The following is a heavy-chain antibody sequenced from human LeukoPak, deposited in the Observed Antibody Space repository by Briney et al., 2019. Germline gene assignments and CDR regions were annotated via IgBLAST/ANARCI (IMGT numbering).Heavy chain of an antibody. CDR3: ARDIRETTVKFDP. Sequence: PGGSLRLSCVASGFNFNSYECNWVRQAPGMGLEWVSYINIGGTAIYYADSVRGRFTVSRDNANNLLYLQMDSLRADDTAIYFCARDIRETTVKFDPWGQGTLVTVSS. CDR1: GFNFNSYE. J-gene: IGHJ5*02. D-gene: IGHD4-17*01. V-gene: IGHV3-48*03. CDR2: INIGGTAI.